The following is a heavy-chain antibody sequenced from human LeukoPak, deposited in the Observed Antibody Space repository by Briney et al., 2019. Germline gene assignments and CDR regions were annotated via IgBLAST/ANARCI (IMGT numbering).Heavy chain of an antibody. CDR2: ISPDGSDK. V-gene: IGHV3-7*01. Sequence: GGSLRLFCTAAGFTFSSYWRNWVRQAPGKGREWLANISPDGSDKYYVDSVRGRFTISRDNAQNSVNLQMNSLRAEDSAVYYCGRWEVNAGIDRWGQGTLVSVAS. D-gene: IGHD6-13*01. CDR1: GFTFSSYW. CDR3: GRWEVNAGIDR. J-gene: IGHJ5*02.